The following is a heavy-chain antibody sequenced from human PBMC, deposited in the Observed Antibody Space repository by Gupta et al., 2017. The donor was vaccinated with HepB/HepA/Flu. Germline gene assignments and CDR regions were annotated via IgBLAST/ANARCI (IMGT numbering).Heavy chain of an antibody. J-gene: IGHJ4*02. CDR2: IYYSGST. D-gene: IGHD3-22*01. Sequence: QVQLQESGPGLVKPSETLSLTCTVSGGSISSYYWSWIRQPPGKGLEWIGYIYYSGSTNYNPSLKSRVTISVDTSKNQFSLKLSSVTAADTAVYYCARMLYYYDSSGYYYVGGIFDYWGQGTLVTVSS. CDR3: ARMLYYYDSSGYYYVGGIFDY. CDR1: GGSISSYY. V-gene: IGHV4-59*01.